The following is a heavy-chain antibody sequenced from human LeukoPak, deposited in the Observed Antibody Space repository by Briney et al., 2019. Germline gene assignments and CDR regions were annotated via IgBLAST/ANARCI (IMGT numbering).Heavy chain of an antibody. CDR1: GYSISSGYY. V-gene: IGHV4-38-2*01. J-gene: IGHJ5*02. CDR2: IYHSGST. Sequence: SETLSLTCAVSGYSISSGYYWGWIRQPPGKGLEWIGSIYHSGSTYYNPSLKSRVTISVDTSKNQFSPKLSSVTAADTAVYYRARQLGYCSSTSCLLYWFDPWGQGTLVTVSS. CDR3: ARQLGYCSSTSCLLYWFDP. D-gene: IGHD2-2*01.